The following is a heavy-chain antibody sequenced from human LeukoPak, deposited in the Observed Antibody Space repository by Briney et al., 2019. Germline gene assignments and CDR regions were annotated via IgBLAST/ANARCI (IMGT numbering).Heavy chain of an antibody. CDR3: ASDYYDSSGLEY. Sequence: GASVKVSCKASGYTFTCYYMRWVRQAPGQGLEWMGWINPNSGGTNYAQKFQGRVTMTRDTSISTAYMELSRLRSDDTAVYYCASDYYDSSGLEYWGQGTLVTVSS. V-gene: IGHV1-2*02. CDR2: INPNSGGT. CDR1: GYTFTCYY. J-gene: IGHJ4*02. D-gene: IGHD3-22*01.